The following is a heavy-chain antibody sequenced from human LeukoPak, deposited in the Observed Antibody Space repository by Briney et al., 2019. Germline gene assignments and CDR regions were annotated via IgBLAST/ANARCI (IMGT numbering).Heavy chain of an antibody. CDR2: IYYSGNT. CDR3: ARGARAVAGTGLFYYYYYYMDV. CDR1: GGSISSYY. J-gene: IGHJ6*03. D-gene: IGHD6-19*01. Sequence: SETLSLTCSVSGGSISSYYWSWIRQPPGKGLEWIGYIYYSGNTNYNPSLKSRVTMSVDTSKNQFSLKLSSVTAADTAVYYCARGARAVAGTGLFYYYYYYMDVWGKGTTVTVSS. V-gene: IGHV4-59*12.